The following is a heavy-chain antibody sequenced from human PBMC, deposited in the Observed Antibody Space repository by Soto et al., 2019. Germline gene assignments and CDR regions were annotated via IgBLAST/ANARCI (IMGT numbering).Heavy chain of an antibody. Sequence: QVQLQQWGAGLLKPSETLSLTCAVYGGSFSGYYWSWIRQPPGKGLEWIGEINHSGSTNYNPSLKSRVTISVDTSKNQFSLKLSSVTAADTAVYYCARDTVTTRWFDPWGQGTLATVSS. CDR1: GGSFSGYY. CDR2: INHSGST. J-gene: IGHJ5*02. V-gene: IGHV4-34*01. CDR3: ARDTVTTRWFDP. D-gene: IGHD4-17*01.